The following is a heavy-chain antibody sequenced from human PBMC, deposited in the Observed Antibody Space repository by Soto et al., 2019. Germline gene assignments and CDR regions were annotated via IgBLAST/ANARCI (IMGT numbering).Heavy chain of an antibody. V-gene: IGHV3-15*07. CDR1: GFTFSDAW. CDR2: IKSKNNDGTA. J-gene: IGHJ1*01. D-gene: IGHD2-2*01. Sequence: PGGSLRLSCAASGFTFSDAWMNWVRQAPGKGLEWVGRIKSKNNDGTADYAAPVQGRFTISRDDSKDTLYLQMNSLRTEDTAVYYCTTILGYCSRSTCYEYFQHWGQGTLVTVSS. CDR3: TTILGYCSRSTCYEYFQH.